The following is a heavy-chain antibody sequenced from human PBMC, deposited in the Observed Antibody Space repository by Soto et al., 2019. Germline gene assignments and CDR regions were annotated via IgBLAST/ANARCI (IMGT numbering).Heavy chain of an antibody. Sequence: PSETLSLTCTVSGGSISSYYWSWIRKPPGKGLEWIGYIYYSGSTNYNPSLKSRVTISVDTSKNQFSLKLSSVTAADTAVYYCERQIVGYSSSWNIWFDPWGEGTVVAVSS. J-gene: IGHJ5*02. D-gene: IGHD6-13*01. CDR3: ERQIVGYSSSWNIWFDP. CDR1: GGSISSYY. CDR2: IYYSGST. V-gene: IGHV4-59*08.